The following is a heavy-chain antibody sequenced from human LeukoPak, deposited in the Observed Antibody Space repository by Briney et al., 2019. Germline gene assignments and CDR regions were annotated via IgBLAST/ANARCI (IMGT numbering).Heavy chain of an antibody. CDR2: IKQDGSEK. CDR3: ARDPYKENAFDI. V-gene: IGHV3-7*01. CDR1: GGSISSYY. Sequence: PSETLSLTCTVSGGSISSYYWSWIRQPPGKGLEWVANIKQDGSEKYYVDSVKGRFTISRDNAKNSLYLQMNSLRAEDTAVYYCARDPYKENAFDIWGQGTMVTVSS. J-gene: IGHJ3*02. D-gene: IGHD1-14*01.